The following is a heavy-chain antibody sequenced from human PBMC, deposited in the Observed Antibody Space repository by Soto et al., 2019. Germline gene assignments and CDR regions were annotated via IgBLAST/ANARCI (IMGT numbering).Heavy chain of an antibody. Sequence: EVQLVESGGGLVKPGGSLRLSCAASGFTFSSYSMNWVRQAPGKGLEWVSSISSSSSYIYYADSVKGRFTISRDNAKNSLYLQMNSLRAEDTAVYYCASEPNDYVWGSYNAFDIWGQGTMVTVSS. CDR2: ISSSSSYI. CDR3: ASEPNDYVWGSYNAFDI. J-gene: IGHJ3*02. D-gene: IGHD3-16*01. V-gene: IGHV3-21*01. CDR1: GFTFSSYS.